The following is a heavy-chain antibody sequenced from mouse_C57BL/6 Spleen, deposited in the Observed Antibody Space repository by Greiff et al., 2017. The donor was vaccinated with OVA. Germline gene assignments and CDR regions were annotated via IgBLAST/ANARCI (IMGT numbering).Heavy chain of an antibody. J-gene: IGHJ2*01. Sequence: VQLQQSGPELVKPGASVKISCKASGYTFTDYYMNWVKQSHGQSLEWIGDINPNNGGNSYNQKFKGKATLTVDTSSSTAYMELRSLTSEDSAVDDFAREDDGYRYYCDNWGQGTTLTVSS. V-gene: IGHV1-26*01. CDR2: INPNNGGN. D-gene: IGHD2-3*01. CDR1: GYTFTDYY. CDR3: AREDDGYRYYCDN.